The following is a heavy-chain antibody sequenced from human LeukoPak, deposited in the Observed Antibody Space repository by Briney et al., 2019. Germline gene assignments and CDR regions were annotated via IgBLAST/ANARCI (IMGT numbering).Heavy chain of an antibody. CDR2: IFPSSTYI. V-gene: IGHV3-21*01. CDR1: GFTFSSYT. D-gene: IGHD1-14*01. J-gene: IGHJ3*02. Sequence: GGCLRLSCAASGFTFSSYTMDWVRQAPGKGLEWVSYIFPSSTYIYYADSVKGRFTISRDSAKNSLYLQMNSLTADDTAVYYCARDGSTGTQSPNAFDIWGQGTMVTVS. CDR3: ARDGSTGTQSPNAFDI.